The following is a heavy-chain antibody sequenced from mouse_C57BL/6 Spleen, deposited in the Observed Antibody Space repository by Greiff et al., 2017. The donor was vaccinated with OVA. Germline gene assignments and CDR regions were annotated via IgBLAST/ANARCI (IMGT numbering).Heavy chain of an antibody. V-gene: IGHV7-3*01. CDR1: GFTFTDYY. CDR2: IRNKANGYTT. Sequence: EVKLVESGGGLVQPGGSLSLSCAASGFTFTDYYMSWVRQPPGKALEWLGFIRNKANGYTTEYSASVKGRFTISRDNPQSILYLQMHALRAEDSATYYCARSRYGNYYFDYWGQGTTLTVSS. J-gene: IGHJ2*01. CDR3: ARSRYGNYYFDY. D-gene: IGHD2-1*01.